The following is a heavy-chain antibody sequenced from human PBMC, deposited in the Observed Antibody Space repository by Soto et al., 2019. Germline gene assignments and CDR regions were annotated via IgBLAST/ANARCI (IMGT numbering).Heavy chain of an antibody. CDR1: GGTFSSYA. D-gene: IGHD6-19*01. CDR2: IIPIFGTA. J-gene: IGHJ6*01. Sequence: QVQLVQSGAEVKKPGSSVKVSCKASGGTFSSYAISWVRQAPGQGLEWMGGIIPIFGTANYAQKFQGRVTIXAXESTSTAXXXXSXXXXXXXXXXXXXXXXGSGWDSYYYYGMDVXXXGXXXTVSX. V-gene: IGHV1-69*01. CDR3: XXXXGSGWDSYYYYGMDV.